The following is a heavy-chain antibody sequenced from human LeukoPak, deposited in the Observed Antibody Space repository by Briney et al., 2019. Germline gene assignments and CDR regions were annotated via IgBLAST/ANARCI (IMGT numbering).Heavy chain of an antibody. CDR3: ARAPVTTQLWFDP. CDR2: ISGSGGST. CDR1: GFTFSSYG. Sequence: GGTLRLSCAASGFTFSSYGMSWVRQAPGKGLEWVSAISGSGGSTYYADSVKGRFTISRDNSKNTLYLQMNSLRAEDTAVYYCARAPVTTQLWFDPWGQGTLVTVSS. D-gene: IGHD4-17*01. V-gene: IGHV3-23*01. J-gene: IGHJ5*02.